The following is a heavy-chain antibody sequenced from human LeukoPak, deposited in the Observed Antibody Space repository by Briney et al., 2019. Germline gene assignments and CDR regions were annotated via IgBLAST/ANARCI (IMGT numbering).Heavy chain of an antibody. CDR2: ISYDGSNK. CDR3: AKDASSSWRKKYYYYYGMDV. J-gene: IGHJ6*02. V-gene: IGHV3-30*18. CDR1: GFTFSSYG. D-gene: IGHD6-13*01. Sequence: PGGSLRPSCAASGFTFSSYGMHWVRQAPGKGLEWVAVISYDGSNKYYADSVKGRFTISRDNSKNTLYLQMNSLRAEDTAVYYCAKDASSSWRKKYYYYYGMDVWGQGTTVTVSS.